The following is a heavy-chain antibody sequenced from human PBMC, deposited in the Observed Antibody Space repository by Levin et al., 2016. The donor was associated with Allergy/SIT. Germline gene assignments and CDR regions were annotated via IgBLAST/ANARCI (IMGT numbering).Heavy chain of an antibody. V-gene: IGHV1-3*01. Sequence: WVRQAPGQRLEWMGWINAGNGNTKYSQKFQGRVTITRDTSASTAYMELSSLRSEDTAVYYCARDVSTVRGVTRDYWGQGTLVTVSS. CDR3: ARDVSTVRGVTRDY. CDR2: INAGNGNT. J-gene: IGHJ4*02. D-gene: IGHD3-10*01.